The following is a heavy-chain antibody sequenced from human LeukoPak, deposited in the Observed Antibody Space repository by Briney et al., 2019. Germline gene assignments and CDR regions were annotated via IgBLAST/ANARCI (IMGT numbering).Heavy chain of an antibody. CDR2: ISYHGSEK. D-gene: IGHD6-6*01. CDR3: AKGGQLSPGPNWFDP. Sequence: GGSLRLSCAASGFTFSSYDMHWVRQAPGRGLEWVALISYHGSEKNYADAVKGRFTISRDNSKNSLYLQMSSLRVEDTAVYYCAKGGQLSPGPNWFDPWGQGTLVTVSS. CDR1: GFTFSSYD. V-gene: IGHV3-30-3*02. J-gene: IGHJ5*02.